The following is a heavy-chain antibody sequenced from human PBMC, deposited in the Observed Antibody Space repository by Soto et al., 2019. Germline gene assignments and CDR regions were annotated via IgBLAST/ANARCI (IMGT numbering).Heavy chain of an antibody. V-gene: IGHV4-30-2*01. CDR1: GGSISSGGYS. Sequence: SETLSLTCAVSGGSISSGGYSWSWIRQPPGKGLEWIGYIYHSGSTYYNPSLKSRVTISVDRSKNQFSLKLSSVTAADTAVYYCARLSTIIHWFDPWGQGTLVTVSS. J-gene: IGHJ5*02. D-gene: IGHD5-12*01. CDR2: IYHSGST. CDR3: ARLSTIIHWFDP.